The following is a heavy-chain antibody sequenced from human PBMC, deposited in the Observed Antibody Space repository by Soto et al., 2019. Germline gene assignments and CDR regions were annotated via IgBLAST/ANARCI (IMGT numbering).Heavy chain of an antibody. V-gene: IGHV3-23*01. CDR2: ITGSGGST. D-gene: IGHD3-22*01. CDR1: GFTFSNYV. J-gene: IGHJ4*02. Sequence: EVQLLESGGGLVQPGGSLRLSCAASGFTFSNYVMNWVRQAPGKGLEWVSAITGSGGSTYYADSVKGRFTMSRDDPKNTLYLQRNSLRAEDTAVYYCAKIRDYYDSSGYPPYFFDYWGQGTLVTVSS. CDR3: AKIRDYYDSSGYPPYFFDY.